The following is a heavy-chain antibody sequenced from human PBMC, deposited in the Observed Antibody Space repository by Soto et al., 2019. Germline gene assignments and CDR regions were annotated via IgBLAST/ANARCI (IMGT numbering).Heavy chain of an antibody. J-gene: IGHJ5*02. V-gene: IGHV1-8*01. CDR2: MNPNSGNT. Sequence: GASVKVSCKASGYTFTSYDINWVRQATGQGLEWMGWMNPNSGNTGYAQKFQGRVTMTRNTSISTAYMELSSLRSEDTAVYYCAKFAIHYYYGSGSYFADPMGWFDPWGQGTLVTVSS. CDR3: AKFAIHYYYGSGSYFADPMGWFDP. D-gene: IGHD3-10*01. CDR1: GYTFTSYD.